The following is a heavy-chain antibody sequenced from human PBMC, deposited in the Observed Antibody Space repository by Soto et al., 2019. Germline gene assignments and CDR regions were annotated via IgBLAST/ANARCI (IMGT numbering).Heavy chain of an antibody. CDR3: AKDLLPAPGWLGRGDY. J-gene: IGHJ4*02. D-gene: IGHD6-19*01. CDR2: ISSSSSYI. V-gene: IGHV3-21*01. CDR1: GFTFSSYS. Sequence: EVQLVESGGGLVKPGGSLRLSCAASGFTFSSYSMNWVRQAPGKGLEWVSSISSSSSYIYYADSVKGRFTISRDNAKNSLYLQMNSLRAEDTAVYYCAKDLLPAPGWLGRGDYWGQGTLVTVSS.